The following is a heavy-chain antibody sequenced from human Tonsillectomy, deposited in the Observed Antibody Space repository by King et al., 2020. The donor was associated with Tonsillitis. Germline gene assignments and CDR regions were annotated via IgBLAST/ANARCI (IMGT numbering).Heavy chain of an antibody. CDR3: AKGAAAGVTPVVDY. D-gene: IGHD6-13*01. Sequence: VQLVESGGGVVQPGGSLRLSCAASGFTFDDYAMHWVRPAPGKGLEWVSLISGDGGSTYYADSVKGQFTISRDNSKNSLYLQMNSLRTEDTALYYCAKGAAAGVTPVVDYWGQGTLVTVSS. CDR2: ISGDGGST. J-gene: IGHJ4*02. CDR1: GFTFDDYA. V-gene: IGHV3-43*02.